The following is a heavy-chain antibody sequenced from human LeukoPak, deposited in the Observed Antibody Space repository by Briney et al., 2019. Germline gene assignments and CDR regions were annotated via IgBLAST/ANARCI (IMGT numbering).Heavy chain of an antibody. V-gene: IGHV3-23*01. D-gene: IGHD5-18*01. CDR1: GFTFSSYA. J-gene: IGHJ4*02. CDR3: AKVWSDTAMESPYYFDY. Sequence: GGSLRLSCAASGFTFSSYAMSGVRQAPGKGLEWVSAISGSGGSTYYADSVKGRFTISRDNSKNTLYLQMNSLRAEDTAIYYCAKVWSDTAMESPYYFDYWGQGTLVTVSS. CDR2: ISGSGGST.